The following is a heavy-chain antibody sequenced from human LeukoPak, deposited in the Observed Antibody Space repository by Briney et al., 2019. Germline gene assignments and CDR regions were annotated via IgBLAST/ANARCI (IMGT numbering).Heavy chain of an antibody. Sequence: SGTLSLTCTVSGGSISSGGYYWSWIRQHPGKGLEWNGYIYYSGSTYYNPSLKSQVTTSVDTSKNQFSLKLSSVTAADTAVYYWARGSLSEFDPWGQGTLVTVSS. CDR3: ARGSLSEFDP. J-gene: IGHJ5*02. V-gene: IGHV4-31*01. D-gene: IGHD1-26*01. CDR1: GGSISSGGYY. CDR2: IYYSGST.